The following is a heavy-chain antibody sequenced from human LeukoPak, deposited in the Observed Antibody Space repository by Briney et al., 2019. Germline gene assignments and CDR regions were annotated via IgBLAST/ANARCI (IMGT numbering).Heavy chain of an antibody. Sequence: ASVKVSCKASGYTFTDYYMHWVRQAPGQGLEWMGWINPNSGGTNYAQKFQGRVTMTRDTSISTAYMELSRLRSDDTAVYYCARGPLIVATIFAGLVFDYWGQGTLVTVSS. J-gene: IGHJ4*02. CDR2: INPNSGGT. CDR3: ARGPLIVATIFAGLVFDY. CDR1: GYTFTDYY. D-gene: IGHD5-12*01. V-gene: IGHV1-2*02.